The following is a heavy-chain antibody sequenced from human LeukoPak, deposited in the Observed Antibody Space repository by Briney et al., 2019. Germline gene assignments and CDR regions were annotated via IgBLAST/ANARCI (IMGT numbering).Heavy chain of an antibody. Sequence: KPSETLSLTCTVTGGSISSSSYYWGWIRQPPGKGLEWIGSIYYSGSTYYNPSLKSRVTISVDTSKNQFSLKLSSVTAADTAVYYCARNGVVSLWFGDSPLPPPNWFDPWGQGTLVTVSS. CDR1: GGSISSSSYY. D-gene: IGHD3-10*01. CDR2: IYYSGST. V-gene: IGHV4-39*07. CDR3: ARNGVVSLWFGDSPLPPPNWFDP. J-gene: IGHJ5*02.